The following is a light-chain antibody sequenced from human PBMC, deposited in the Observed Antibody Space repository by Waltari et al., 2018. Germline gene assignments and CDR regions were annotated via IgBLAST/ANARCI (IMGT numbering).Light chain of an antibody. V-gene: IGLV3-21*02. CDR1: HIGSKS. Sequence: SYVLTQPPSVSVAPGQTASITCGGIHIGSKSVHWYQQKPGQAPVVVVYDDSDRPSGIPVRFSGSNSGNTATLTISRVEAGDEADYFCQVWDSSRDLEVFGGGTKLTVL. J-gene: IGLJ3*02. CDR3: QVWDSSRDLEV. CDR2: DDS.